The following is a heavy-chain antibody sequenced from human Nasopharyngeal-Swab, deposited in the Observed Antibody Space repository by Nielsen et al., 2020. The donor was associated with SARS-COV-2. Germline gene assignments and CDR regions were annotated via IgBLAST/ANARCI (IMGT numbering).Heavy chain of an antibody. J-gene: IGHJ6*03. V-gene: IGHV1-18*01. Sequence: ASVKVSCEASGYTFTSYGISWVRQAPGQGLEWMGWISAYNGNTNYAQKLQGRVTMTTDTSTSTAYMELRSLRSDDTAVYYCARDYQSIVVVPAAMRSAYMDVWGKGTTVTVSS. CDR2: ISAYNGNT. D-gene: IGHD2-2*01. CDR1: GYTFTSYG. CDR3: ARDYQSIVVVPAAMRSAYMDV.